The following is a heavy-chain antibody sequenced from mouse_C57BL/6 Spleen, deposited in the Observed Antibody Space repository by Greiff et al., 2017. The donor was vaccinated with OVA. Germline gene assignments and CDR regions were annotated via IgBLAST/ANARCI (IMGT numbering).Heavy chain of an antibody. V-gene: IGHV1-54*01. CDR3: ARSVDGYYVFAY. Sequence: QVQLQQSGAELVRPGTSVKVSCKASGYAFTNYLIEWVKQRPGQGLEWIGVINPGSGGTNYNEKFKGKATLTADKSSSTAYMQLSSLTSEDSAVYFCARSVDGYYVFAYWGQGTLVTVSA. CDR2: INPGSGGT. J-gene: IGHJ3*01. D-gene: IGHD2-3*01. CDR1: GYAFTNYL.